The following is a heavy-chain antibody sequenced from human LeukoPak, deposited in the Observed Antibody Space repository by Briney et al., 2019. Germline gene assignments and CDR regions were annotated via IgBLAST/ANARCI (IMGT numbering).Heavy chain of an antibody. CDR2: ISGRGDTI. CDR1: GFTFRNYE. J-gene: IGHJ3*01. D-gene: IGHD2-21*01. V-gene: IGHV3-48*03. Sequence: GGSLRLSCAASGFTFRNYEMQWVRQAPGKGLEWVSYISGRGDTIHYAGSVKGRFTISRDNAKNSLYLQMNSLRAEDTALYYCARGDYCGSQNDTFDGWGQGTMVTVSS. CDR3: ARGDYCGSQNDTFDG.